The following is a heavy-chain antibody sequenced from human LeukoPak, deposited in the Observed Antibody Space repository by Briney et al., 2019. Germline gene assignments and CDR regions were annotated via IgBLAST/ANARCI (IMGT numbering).Heavy chain of an antibody. Sequence: ASVKVSCKASGYTFTGYYMHWVRQAPGQGLEWMGRINPNSGGTNYAQKFQGRVTMTRDTSISTAYMELSRLRSDDTAVYYCARDVEALMERSYYYMDVWGKGTTVTVSS. V-gene: IGHV1-2*06. CDR3: ARDVEALMERSYYYMDV. CDR1: GYTFTGYY. D-gene: IGHD3-3*01. J-gene: IGHJ6*03. CDR2: INPNSGGT.